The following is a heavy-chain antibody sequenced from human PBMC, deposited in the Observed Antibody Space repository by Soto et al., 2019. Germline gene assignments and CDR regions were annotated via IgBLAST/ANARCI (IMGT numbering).Heavy chain of an antibody. V-gene: IGHV3-53*01. J-gene: IGHJ6*02. CDR2: IYSGGST. CDR1: GFTVSSNY. CDR3: AISHLSSSWTSRNYGMDV. Sequence: PGGSLRLSCAASGFTVSSNYMSWVRQAPGKGLEWVSVIYSGGSTYYADSVKGRFTISRDNSKNTLYLQMNSLRAEDTAVYYCAISHLSSSWTSRNYGMDVWGQGTTVTVSS. D-gene: IGHD6-13*01.